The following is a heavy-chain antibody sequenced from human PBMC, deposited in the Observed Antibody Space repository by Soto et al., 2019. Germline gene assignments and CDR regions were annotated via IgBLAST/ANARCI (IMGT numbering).Heavy chain of an antibody. V-gene: IGHV3-23*01. CDR3: ATLYWGTSGRSRLYGGDG. Sequence: DPGKGLEWVSGISGGTTYYADSVQGRFTLSRDDFKNTLFLQMNSLRAEDTAAYRFATLYWGTSGRSRLYGGDGWGEGTLVTVS. D-gene: IGHD4-17*01. J-gene: IGHJ4*01. CDR2: ISGGTT.